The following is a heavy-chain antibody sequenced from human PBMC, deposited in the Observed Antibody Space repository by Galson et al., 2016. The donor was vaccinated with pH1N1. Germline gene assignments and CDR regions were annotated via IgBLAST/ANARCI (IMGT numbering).Heavy chain of an antibody. D-gene: IGHD4-17*01. J-gene: IGHJ3*02. CDR3: ARQYDFGDYRGDAFDI. Sequence: QSGAEVKKPGESLKISCKASGYRFTSYWIAWVRQVPGKGLEWVGIVNPGGSTIRYSPPSQGQVTISSDKSITTAYLQWISLKASDTATYYCARQYDFGDYRGDAFDIWGQGTMVIVSS. CDR1: GYRFTSYW. CDR2: VNPGGSTI. V-gene: IGHV5-51*03.